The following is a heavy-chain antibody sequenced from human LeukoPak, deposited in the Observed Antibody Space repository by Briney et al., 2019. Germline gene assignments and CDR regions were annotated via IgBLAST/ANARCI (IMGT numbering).Heavy chain of an antibody. CDR1: GFIVSGNY. J-gene: IGHJ4*02. CDR3: ARGRGVV. V-gene: IGHV3-53*01. D-gene: IGHD3-10*01. CDR2: LSTGGGA. Sequence: GGSLRLSCAVSGFIVSGNYMSWVRQAPGKGLEWVSVLSTGGGAFYADSVKDRFTLARDNSKNTLYLQMDSLRAEDTAVYCCARGRGVVWGQGTLVTVSS.